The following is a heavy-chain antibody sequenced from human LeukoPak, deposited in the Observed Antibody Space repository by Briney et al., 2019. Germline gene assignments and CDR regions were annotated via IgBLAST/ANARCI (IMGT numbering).Heavy chain of an antibody. D-gene: IGHD1-26*01. CDR1: GGTFSSYA. V-gene: IGHV1-69*04. CDR3: ARAVGAMQPDI. Sequence: SVKVSCKASGGTFSSYAISWVRQAPGQGLEWMGRIIPILGIANYAQKFQGRVTITADKSTSTAYMELSSLRSEGTAVYYCARAVGAMQPDIWGQGTMVTVSS. J-gene: IGHJ3*02. CDR2: IIPILGIA.